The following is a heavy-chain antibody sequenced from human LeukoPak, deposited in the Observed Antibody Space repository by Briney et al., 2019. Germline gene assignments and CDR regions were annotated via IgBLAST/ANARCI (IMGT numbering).Heavy chain of an antibody. Sequence: PGGSLRLSCAASGFTFSSYWMRWVRQAPGKGLVWVSRIKSDGSSRSYADSVKGRFTISRDNAKNTLYLQMNSLRAEDTAVYYCARDSDSCTGGSCSFDYWGQGTLVTVSS. V-gene: IGHV3-74*01. CDR3: ARDSDSCTGGSCSFDY. D-gene: IGHD2-8*02. J-gene: IGHJ4*02. CDR1: GFTFSSYW. CDR2: IKSDGSSR.